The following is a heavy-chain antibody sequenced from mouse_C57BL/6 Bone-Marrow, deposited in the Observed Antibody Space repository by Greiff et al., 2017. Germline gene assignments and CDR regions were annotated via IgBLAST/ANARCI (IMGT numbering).Heavy chain of an antibody. CDR1: GYTFTSYW. J-gene: IGHJ3*01. Sequence: QVQLQQPGAELVRPGTSVKLSCKASGYTFTSYWMHWVKQRPGQGLEWIGVIDPSDSYTNYNQKFKGKATLTVDTSSSTAYMQRSSLTSEDSAVYYWASPIYYDYPGTFAYWGQGTLVTVSA. D-gene: IGHD2-4*01. V-gene: IGHV1-59*01. CDR2: IDPSDSYT. CDR3: ASPIYYDYPGTFAY.